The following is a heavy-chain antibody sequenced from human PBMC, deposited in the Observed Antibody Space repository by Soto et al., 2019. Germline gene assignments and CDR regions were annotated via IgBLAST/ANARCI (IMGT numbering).Heavy chain of an antibody. CDR3: ARGSYNYYDFDY. CDR1: GGSISSGGYY. J-gene: IGHJ4*02. V-gene: IGHV4-31*03. Sequence: PSETLSLTCTVSGGSISSGGYYWSWIRQHPGKGLEWIGYIYYSGSTYYNPSLKSRVTISVDTSKNQFSLKLSSVTAADTAVYYCARGSYNYYDFDYWGQGTLVTVSS. CDR2: IYYSGST. D-gene: IGHD5-12*01.